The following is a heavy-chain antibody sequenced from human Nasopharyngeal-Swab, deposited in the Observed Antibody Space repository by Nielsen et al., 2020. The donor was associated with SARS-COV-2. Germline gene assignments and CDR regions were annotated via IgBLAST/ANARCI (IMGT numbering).Heavy chain of an antibody. J-gene: IGHJ4*02. CDR1: GFVFSSVW. CDR2: IKRKADGGAV. CDR3: TTLHRTGWF. D-gene: IGHD6-19*01. Sequence: GVSLRLSCAAPGFVFSSVWMSWVRQAPGKGLEWVGRIKRKADGGAVEYATAVRGRFSISRDDSRNTLFLQMNRLKTEDTAVYYCTTLHRTGWFWGQGTLVTVSS. V-gene: IGHV3-15*01.